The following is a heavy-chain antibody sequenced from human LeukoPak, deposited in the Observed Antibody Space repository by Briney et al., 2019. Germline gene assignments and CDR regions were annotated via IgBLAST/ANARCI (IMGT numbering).Heavy chain of an antibody. D-gene: IGHD3-10*01. J-gene: IGHJ3*02. Sequence: GGSLRLSCAASGFTFSSYAMSWVRQAPGKGLEWVSAISGSGAGTYYADSVKGRFTISRDNSKSTLYLQMNSLRAEDTAVYYCVKESRVVRGVIMDAFDMWGQGTMVTVSS. V-gene: IGHV3-23*01. CDR3: VKESRVVRGVIMDAFDM. CDR1: GFTFSSYA. CDR2: ISGSGAGT.